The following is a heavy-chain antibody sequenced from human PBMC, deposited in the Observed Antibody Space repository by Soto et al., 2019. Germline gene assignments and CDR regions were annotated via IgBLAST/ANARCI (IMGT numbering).Heavy chain of an antibody. D-gene: IGHD6-13*01. V-gene: IGHV3-9*01. CDR1: GFTFDDYA. CDR2: ISWNSGSI. Sequence: SLRLSCAASGFTFDDYAMHWVRQAPGKGLEWVSGISWNSGSIGYADSVKGRFTISRDNAKNSLYLQMNSLRAEDTALYYCAKGGYSSSWYGESGFGYWGQGTLVTVS. CDR3: AKGGYSSSWYGESGFGY. J-gene: IGHJ4*02.